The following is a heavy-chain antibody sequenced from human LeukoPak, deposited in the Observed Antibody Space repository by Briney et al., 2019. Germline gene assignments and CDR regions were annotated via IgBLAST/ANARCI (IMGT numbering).Heavy chain of an antibody. V-gene: IGHV3-23*01. D-gene: IGHD3-3*01. CDR3: GVADVLQWSSDAGN. CDR1: GFIFSDYV. J-gene: IGHJ4*02. CDR2: SGTGGRA. Sequence: GGSLRLSCAGSGFIFSDYVISWVRQAPGKGLEWVSASGTGGRAYYADSVKGRFTISRDNSKKTVFLQMDGLRAEDTAVYYCGVADVLQWSSDAGNWGQGTLVTVSS.